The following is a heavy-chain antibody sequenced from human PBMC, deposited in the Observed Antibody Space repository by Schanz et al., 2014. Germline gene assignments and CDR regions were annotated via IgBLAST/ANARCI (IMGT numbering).Heavy chain of an antibody. CDR1: GFSVSTNY. J-gene: IGHJ4*02. V-gene: IGHV3-53*01. D-gene: IGHD5-12*01. Sequence: EVQLVESGGGLMQPGGSLRLSCAVSGFSVSTNYMSWVRQAPGKGLEWVSTIYIHSVSTNYADSVKGRFIISRDNAKNSLYLQMNSLRAEDTAVYYCAREGEWGYDPPRHWGQGTLVTVSS. CDR2: IYIHSVST. CDR3: AREGEWGYDPPRH.